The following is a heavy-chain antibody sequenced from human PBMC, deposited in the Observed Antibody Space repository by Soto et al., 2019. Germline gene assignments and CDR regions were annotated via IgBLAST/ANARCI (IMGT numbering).Heavy chain of an antibody. V-gene: IGHV3-23*01. Sequence: DEQLLESGGGLIQPGGSLRLACAASGFTFSSYAMTWVRQAPGKGLEWVSSISFSDGGTYYADSVKGRLTISRDNSKNTLFLQMNSLRVEDTAVYYCVKDDRILGRRYFDLWGRGTLVTVSS. J-gene: IGHJ2*01. D-gene: IGHD2-15*01. CDR3: VKDDRILGRRYFDL. CDR1: GFTFSSYA. CDR2: ISFSDGGT.